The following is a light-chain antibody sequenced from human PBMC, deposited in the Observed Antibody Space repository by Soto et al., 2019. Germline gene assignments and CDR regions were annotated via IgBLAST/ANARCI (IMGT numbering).Light chain of an antibody. Sequence: QSVQTQPPSVSGAPGQRVTISCTGSSSNIGAGYDVHWYQQLPGTAPKLLIYGNSNRPSGVPDRFSGSKSGTSASLAITGLQAEDEADYYCQSYDSSLSGLNYVFGTGTKLTVL. CDR3: QSYDSSLSGLNYV. CDR1: SSNIGAGYD. CDR2: GNS. J-gene: IGLJ1*01. V-gene: IGLV1-40*01.